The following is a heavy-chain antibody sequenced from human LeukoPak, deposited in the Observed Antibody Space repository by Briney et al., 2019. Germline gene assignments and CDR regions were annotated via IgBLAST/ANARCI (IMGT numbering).Heavy chain of an antibody. V-gene: IGHV3-30*18. D-gene: IGHD6-19*01. J-gene: IGHJ3*02. CDR1: GFTFSGYG. Sequence: GGSLRLSWAASGFTFSGYGMHWVREAPGKGLEWVAVISYDGSNKYYADSVKGRFTISRDNSKNTLYLQMNSLRAEDTAVYYCAKDGSSGLDAFDIWGQGTMVTVSS. CDR3: AKDGSSGLDAFDI. CDR2: ISYDGSNK.